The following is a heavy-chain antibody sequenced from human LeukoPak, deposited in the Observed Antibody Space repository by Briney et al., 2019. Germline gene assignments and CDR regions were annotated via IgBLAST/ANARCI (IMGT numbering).Heavy chain of an antibody. J-gene: IGHJ5*02. V-gene: IGHV1-2*02. CDR3: ARSAYWGPGPEGHRNWFDP. CDR1: GYTFTGYY. D-gene: IGHD7-27*01. Sequence: GASVKVSCKASGYTFTGYYMHWVRQAPGQGLEWMGWINPNSGGTNYAQKFQGRVTMTRDTSISTAYMELSRLRSDDTAVYYCARSAYWGPGPEGHRNWFDPWGQGTLVTVSS. CDR2: INPNSGGT.